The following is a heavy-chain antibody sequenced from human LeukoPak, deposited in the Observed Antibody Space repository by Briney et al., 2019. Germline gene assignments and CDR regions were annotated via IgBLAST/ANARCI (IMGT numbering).Heavy chain of an antibody. Sequence: PSETLSLTCTVSGGSISSYYWSWIRQPAGKGLEWIGRIYTSWSTNYNPSLKSRVTMSVDTSKNQFSLKLSSVTAEDTAVYYCATFRNYGDYWGDAFDIWGQGTMVIVSS. V-gene: IGHV4-4*07. CDR2: IYTSWST. J-gene: IGHJ3*02. D-gene: IGHD4-17*01. CDR1: GGSISSYY. CDR3: ATFRNYGDYWGDAFDI.